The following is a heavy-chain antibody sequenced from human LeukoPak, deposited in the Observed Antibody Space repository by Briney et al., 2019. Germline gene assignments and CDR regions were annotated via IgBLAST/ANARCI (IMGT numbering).Heavy chain of an antibody. Sequence: PGGSLRLSCAASGFTFSSYSMNWVRQAPGKGLEWVAYIGGGGSPIYYADSVKGRFTISRDNAKNSLYLQMNSLRAEDTAIYYCARVATPDCWGQGTLVTVSS. CDR1: GFTFSSYS. CDR2: IGGGGSPI. D-gene: IGHD5-12*01. CDR3: ARVATPDC. J-gene: IGHJ4*02. V-gene: IGHV3-48*04.